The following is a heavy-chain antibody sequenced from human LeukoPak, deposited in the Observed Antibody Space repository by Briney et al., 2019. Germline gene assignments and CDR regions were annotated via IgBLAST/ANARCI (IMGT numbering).Heavy chain of an antibody. V-gene: IGHV4-34*01. CDR3: ARVPGLYDTPYFDY. D-gene: IGHD3-22*01. CDR2: INHSGST. J-gene: IGHJ4*02. CDR1: GGSFSGYY. Sequence: SETLSLTCAVYGGSFSGYYWSWIRRPPGKGLEWIGGINHSGSTNYNPSLKSRVTISVDTSKNQFSLKLSSVTAADTAVYYCARVPGLYDTPYFDYWGQGTLVTVSS.